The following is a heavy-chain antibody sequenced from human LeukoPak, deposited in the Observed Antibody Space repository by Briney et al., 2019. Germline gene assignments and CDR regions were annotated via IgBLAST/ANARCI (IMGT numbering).Heavy chain of an antibody. V-gene: IGHV3-21*01. D-gene: IGHD3-22*01. Sequence: GGSLRLSCAASGFTFSSYSMNWVRQAPGKGLEWVSSISSSSSYIYYADSVKGRFTISRDNAKNSLYLQMNSLRAEDTAVCYCARDLYDSSGYYYGYWGQGTLVTVSS. CDR3: ARDLYDSSGYYYGY. CDR2: ISSSSSYI. J-gene: IGHJ4*02. CDR1: GFTFSSYS.